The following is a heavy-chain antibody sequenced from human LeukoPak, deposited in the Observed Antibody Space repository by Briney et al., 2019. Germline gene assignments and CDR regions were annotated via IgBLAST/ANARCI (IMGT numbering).Heavy chain of an antibody. J-gene: IGHJ4*02. V-gene: IGHV3-7*01. CDR1: GFTFSSYS. D-gene: IGHD3-10*01. Sequence: GGSLRLSCAASGFTFSSYSMMWVRQAPGKGLEWVANIKQDGSEKYYVDSVKGRFTISRDNAKNSLYLQMNSLRAEDTAVYYCARHEPRGWFGELGLVYWGQGTLVTVSS. CDR2: IKQDGSEK. CDR3: ARHEPRGWFGELGLVY.